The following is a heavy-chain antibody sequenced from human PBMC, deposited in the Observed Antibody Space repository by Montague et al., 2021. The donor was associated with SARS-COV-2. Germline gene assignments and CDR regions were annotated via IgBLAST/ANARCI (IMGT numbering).Heavy chain of an antibody. V-gene: IGHV3-23*01. CDR3: ARAAAGYYYYGMDV. D-gene: IGHD6-13*01. CDR2: ISGSGGST. CDR1: GFNFSSYA. J-gene: IGHJ6*02. Sequence: SRRLSCAASGFNFSSYAMSWVRQAPGKGLEWVSAISGSGGSTYYADSVKGRFTISRDNSKSTLYLQMNSLRAEDTAVYYCARAAAGYYYYGMDVWGQGTTVTVSS.